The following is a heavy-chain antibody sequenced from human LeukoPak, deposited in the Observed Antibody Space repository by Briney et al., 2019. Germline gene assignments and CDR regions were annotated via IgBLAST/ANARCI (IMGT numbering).Heavy chain of an antibody. CDR2: ISSSSSYI. J-gene: IGHJ6*03. CDR3: ASEPNYYGSGSYLWGYYYYYYMDV. V-gene: IGHV3-21*01. Sequence: GGSLRLSCAASGFTFSSYSMNWVRQAPGKGLEWVSSISSSSSYIYYADSVKGRFTISRDNAKNSLYLQMNSLRAEDTAVYYCASEPNYYGSGSYLWGYYYYYYMDVWGKGTTVTVSS. CDR1: GFTFSSYS. D-gene: IGHD3-10*01.